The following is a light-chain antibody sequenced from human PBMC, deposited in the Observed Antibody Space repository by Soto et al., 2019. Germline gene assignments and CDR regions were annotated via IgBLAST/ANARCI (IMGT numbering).Light chain of an antibody. J-gene: IGKJ1*01. V-gene: IGKV3-20*01. Sequence: PGERATLSCRASQSVSSSYLAWYQQKPGQAPSLLIYGASSRATGIPDRFSGSGSGTDFTLTISRLEPEDFAVYYCQQYGSAPWTFGQGTKVEIK. CDR3: QQYGSAPWT. CDR2: GAS. CDR1: QSVSSSY.